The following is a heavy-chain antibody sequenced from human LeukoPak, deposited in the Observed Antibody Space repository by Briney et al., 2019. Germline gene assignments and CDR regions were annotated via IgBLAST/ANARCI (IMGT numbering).Heavy chain of an antibody. CDR2: ISWNSGSI. Sequence: PGGSLRLSCAASGFTFDDYAMHWVRQAPGKGLEWVSGISWNSGSIGYADSVKGRFTISRDNAKNSLYLQMNSLRAEDTALYYCAKAQTGATRAFDYWGQGTLVTVSS. J-gene: IGHJ4*02. D-gene: IGHD1-26*01. CDR3: AKAQTGATRAFDY. V-gene: IGHV3-9*01. CDR1: GFTFDDYA.